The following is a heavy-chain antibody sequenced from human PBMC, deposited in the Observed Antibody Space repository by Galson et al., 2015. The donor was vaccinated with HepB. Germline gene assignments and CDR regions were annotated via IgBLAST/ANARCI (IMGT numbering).Heavy chain of an antibody. CDR3: TTAGLLVRGVNY. D-gene: IGHD3-10*01. Sequence: LRLSCAASGFTFSNAWMSWVRQAPGKGLEWVGRIKSKTDGGTTDYAAPVKGRFTISRDDSKNTLYLQMNSLKTEDTAVYYCTTAGLLVRGVNYWGQGTLVTVSS. V-gene: IGHV3-15*01. J-gene: IGHJ4*02. CDR2: IKSKTDGGTT. CDR1: GFTFSNAW.